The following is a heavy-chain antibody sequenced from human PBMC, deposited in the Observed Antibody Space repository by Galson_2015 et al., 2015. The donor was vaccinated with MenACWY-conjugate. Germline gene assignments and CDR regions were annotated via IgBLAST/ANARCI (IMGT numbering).Heavy chain of an antibody. CDR1: GFTFSTYS. CDR2: ISSSSSTI. D-gene: IGHD5-18*01. J-gene: IGHJ4*02. V-gene: IGHV3-48*02. Sequence: SLRLSCAASGFTFSTYSMNWVRQAPGEGLEWVSYISSSSSTIYYADSMKGRFTISRDNAKNSLYLQMNTLRDEDTAVYYCARVPGYSYGYYDWWGQGTLVTVSS. CDR3: ARVPGYSYGYYDW.